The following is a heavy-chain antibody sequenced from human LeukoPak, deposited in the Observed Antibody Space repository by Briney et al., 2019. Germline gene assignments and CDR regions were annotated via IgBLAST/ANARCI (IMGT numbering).Heavy chain of an antibody. CDR1: GFTFRTYW. V-gene: IGHV3-74*01. CDR3: ARGGKLEPTAMPT. J-gene: IGHJ5*02. CDR2: INPDGSST. D-gene: IGHD2-2*01. Sequence: GGSLRLSCVASGFTFRTYWMHCVRHVPGKGPVCLSRINPDGSSTNYADSVKGRFTISRDNAKNMLYLQINSLRVEDTAIYYCARGGKLEPTAMPTWGQGSLVVVSS.